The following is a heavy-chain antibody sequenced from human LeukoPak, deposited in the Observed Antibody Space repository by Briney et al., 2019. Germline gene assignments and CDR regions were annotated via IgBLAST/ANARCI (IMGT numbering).Heavy chain of an antibody. CDR3: ARERQDTVLHSGAFDI. J-gene: IGHJ3*02. V-gene: IGHV3-30-3*01. CDR1: GFTFSTYW. Sequence: GGSLRLSCAASGFTFSTYWMTWVRQAPGKGLEWVADIASDGTHTFYAESVKGRFTISRDNSKNTLYLQMNSLRAEDTAVYFCARERQDTVLHSGAFDIWGQGTMVTVSS. D-gene: IGHD2-21*01. CDR2: IASDGTHT.